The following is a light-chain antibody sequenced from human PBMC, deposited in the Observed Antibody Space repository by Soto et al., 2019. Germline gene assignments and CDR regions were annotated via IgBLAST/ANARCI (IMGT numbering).Light chain of an antibody. V-gene: IGKV3-15*01. Sequence: EVVMTQSPATLSVSPGESATLSCRASQSVGSNLAWYQQKPGQPPRLLLYGTSTRATGIPARISGSGSGTEFTLTISSLQSEDFAVYYCQQHNEWPRTFGQGTKVEI. CDR1: QSVGSN. CDR3: QQHNEWPRT. J-gene: IGKJ1*01. CDR2: GTS.